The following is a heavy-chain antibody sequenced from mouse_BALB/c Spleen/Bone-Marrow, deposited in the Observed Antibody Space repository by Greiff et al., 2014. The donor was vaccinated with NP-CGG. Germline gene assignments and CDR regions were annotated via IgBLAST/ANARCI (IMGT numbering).Heavy chain of an antibody. CDR2: IDPSDSET. J-gene: IGHJ2*01. CDR3: ARDGNYYFDY. CDR1: GYPVPTYF. Sequence: QVQLKQSGAELVKPGAPVKLSCKASGYPVPTYFTISPTQTTGRAPAWIGRIDPSDSETHYNQKFKDKATLTVDKSSSTAYIQLSSLTSEDSAVYYCARDGNYYFDYWGQGTTLTVSS. V-gene: IGHV1-69*02. D-gene: IGHD2-1*01.